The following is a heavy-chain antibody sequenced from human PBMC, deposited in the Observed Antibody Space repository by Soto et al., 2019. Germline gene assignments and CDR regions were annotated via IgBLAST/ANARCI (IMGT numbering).Heavy chain of an antibody. CDR3: AREVPYGYSRFDY. CDR2: VNAGNDNT. D-gene: IGHD5-18*01. CDR1: GYTFTNNV. J-gene: IGHJ4*02. Sequence: QVHLVQSGAEVKKPGASVKVSCKTSGYTFTNNVIHWLRKAPGQRLEWMGWVNAGNDNTKWSREFQGRLTLTKDTSATTAYMELSSLTSEDTAIYFCAREVPYGYSRFDYWGQGTLVTVSS. V-gene: IGHV1-3*01.